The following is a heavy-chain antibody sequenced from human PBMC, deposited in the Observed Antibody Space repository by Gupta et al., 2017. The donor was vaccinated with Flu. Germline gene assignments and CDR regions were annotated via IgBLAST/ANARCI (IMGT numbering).Heavy chain of an antibody. J-gene: IGHJ4*02. CDR2: VYDTGST. Sequence: GSIRVYYWTWIRQVPGKGLEWIGNVYDTGSTNYNPSLNGRVTISLDKSNSQFSLKLKSVTAADTATYYCARDKVRFSFWGQGTRVAVSP. CDR1: GSIRVYY. D-gene: IGHD3-3*01. V-gene: IGHV4-59*01. CDR3: ARDKVRFSF.